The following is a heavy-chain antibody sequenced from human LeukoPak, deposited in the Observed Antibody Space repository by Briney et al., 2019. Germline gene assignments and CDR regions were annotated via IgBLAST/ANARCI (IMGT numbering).Heavy chain of an antibody. CDR1: GFTLTSYG. CDR2: ISAYHGST. D-gene: IGHD6-6*01. CDR3: ARGGRYSTSSSGLDY. V-gene: IGHV1-18*01. J-gene: IGHJ4*02. Sequence: ASAKVSCKASGFTLTSYGITWVRQAPGQGLEWMGWISAYHGSTNYAQKFQDRLTMTTDTSTNTAYMELRSLASDDTALYYCARGGRYSTSSSGLDYWGQGTLVTVSS.